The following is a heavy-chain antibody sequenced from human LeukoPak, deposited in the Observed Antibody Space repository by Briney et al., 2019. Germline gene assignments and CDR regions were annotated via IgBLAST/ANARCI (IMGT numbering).Heavy chain of an antibody. Sequence: PGGSLRLSCSASGFTFTTYTMYWVRQAPGKGLEYVSVINGDGRSTYYADSVKGRFTISRDKSKNTLYLQMSSLRAEDTAVYYCVGDQVDDTGYLRWGQGTRVTVSA. CDR2: INGDGRST. J-gene: IGHJ4*02. V-gene: IGHV3-64D*06. CDR3: VGDQVDDTGYLR. D-gene: IGHD3-9*01. CDR1: GFTFTTYT.